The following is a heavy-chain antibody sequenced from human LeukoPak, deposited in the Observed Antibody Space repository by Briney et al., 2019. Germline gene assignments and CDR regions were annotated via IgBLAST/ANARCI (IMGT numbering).Heavy chain of an antibody. Sequence: SETLSLTCTVSGGSISSYYWSWIRQPPGKGLEWIGYIYYGGSTSYNPSLKSRVTISVDTSKNQFSLKLSSVTAADTAVYYCARGVHGRSYYFDYWGQGTLVTVSS. V-gene: IGHV4-59*01. CDR1: GGSISSYY. J-gene: IGHJ4*02. CDR2: IYYGGST. D-gene: IGHD6-6*01. CDR3: ARGVHGRSYYFDY.